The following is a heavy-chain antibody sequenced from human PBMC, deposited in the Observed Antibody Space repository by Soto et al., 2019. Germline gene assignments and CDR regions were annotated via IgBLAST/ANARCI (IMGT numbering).Heavy chain of an antibody. V-gene: IGHV1-69*02. J-gene: IGHJ6*02. D-gene: IGHD3-10*01. CDR2: IIPILGIA. CDR1: GGTFSSYT. Sequence: QVQLVQSGAEVTKPGSSVKVSCKASGGTFSSYTISWVRQAPGQGLEWMGRIIPILGIANYAQKFQGRVTITANKSTSTAYMELSSLRSEDTAVYYCASLMSSGYYYGMDVWSQGTTVTVSS. CDR3: ASLMSSGYYYGMDV.